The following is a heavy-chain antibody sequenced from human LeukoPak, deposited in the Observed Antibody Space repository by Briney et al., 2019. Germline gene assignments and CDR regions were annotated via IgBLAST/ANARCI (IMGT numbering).Heavy chain of an antibody. CDR1: GYTFTGCY. CDR2: INPSGGST. CDR3: ARAIADWYFDL. Sequence: ASVKVSCKASGYTFTGCYMHWVRQAPGQGLEWMGIINPSGGSTSYAQKFQGRVTITRDTSASTAYMELSSLRSEDMAVYYCARAIADWYFDLWGRGTLVTVSS. V-gene: IGHV1-46*01. J-gene: IGHJ2*01. D-gene: IGHD6-13*01.